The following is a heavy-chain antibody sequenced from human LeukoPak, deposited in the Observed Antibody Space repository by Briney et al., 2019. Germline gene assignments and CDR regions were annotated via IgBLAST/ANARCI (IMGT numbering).Heavy chain of an antibody. CDR2: INPSGGDT. J-gene: IGHJ4*02. V-gene: IGHV1-46*01. CDR1: GYTFTSYY. Sequence: PVASVKVSCKASGYTFTSYYMHWVRQAPGQGLEWMGIINPSGGDTSYAQKFQGRLTMTRDTSTNTVYMELTSLRSEDTAVYYCAREVMDNLRFDYWGQGTLDTVSS. D-gene: IGHD1-14*01. CDR3: AREVMDNLRFDY.